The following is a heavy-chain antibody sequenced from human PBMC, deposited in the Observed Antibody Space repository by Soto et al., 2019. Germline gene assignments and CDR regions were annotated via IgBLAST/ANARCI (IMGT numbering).Heavy chain of an antibody. D-gene: IGHD5-18*01. J-gene: IGHJ5*02. CDR1: GFTFSSYA. V-gene: IGHV3-23*01. CDR2: ISGSGGST. CDR3: AKDRTWIQLWFDP. Sequence: AGGSLRLSCTASGFTFSSYAMSWVRQAPGKGLEWVSAISGSGGSTYYADSVKGRFTISRDNSKNTLYLQMNSLRAEDTAVYYCAKDRTWIQLWFDPWGQGTLVTVSS.